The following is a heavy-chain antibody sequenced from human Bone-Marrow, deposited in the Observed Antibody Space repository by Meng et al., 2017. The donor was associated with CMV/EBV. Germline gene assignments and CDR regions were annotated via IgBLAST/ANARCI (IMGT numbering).Heavy chain of an antibody. D-gene: IGHD4-17*01. CDR2: TSYDGSNK. CDR1: GFTFSSYA. CDR3: ASGTTVTTFYYYYGMDV. J-gene: IGHJ6*02. V-gene: IGHV3-30-3*01. Sequence: GGSLRLSCAASGFTFSSYAMHWVRQAPGKGLEWVAVTSYDGSNKYYADSVKGRFTISRDNSKNTLYLQMNSLRAEDTAVYYCASGTTVTTFYYYYGMDVWGQGTTVTVSS.